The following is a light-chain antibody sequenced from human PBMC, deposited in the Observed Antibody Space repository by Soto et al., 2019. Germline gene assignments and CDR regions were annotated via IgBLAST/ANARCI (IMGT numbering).Light chain of an antibody. CDR3: QQRSNWPLIT. J-gene: IGKJ5*01. V-gene: IGKV3-11*01. CDR1: QSVSRY. Sequence: EIVLTQSPATLSLSPGERATLSCRASQSVSRYLAWYRQNPGQAPRLLIYDASNRATGIPARFSGSGSGTDFTLTISSLKPEDFAVYFCQQRSNWPLITFGQGTRLEIK. CDR2: DAS.